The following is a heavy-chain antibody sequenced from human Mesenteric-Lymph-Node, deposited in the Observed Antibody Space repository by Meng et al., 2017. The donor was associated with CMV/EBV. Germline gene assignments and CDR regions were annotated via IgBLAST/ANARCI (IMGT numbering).Heavy chain of an antibody. D-gene: IGHD2-15*01. CDR2: IKQDGTDK. CDR3: ARRYCSGANCYGHYYYYGMDV. Sequence: GESLKISCAASGFTFSRYWMTWVRQAPGKGLEWVANIKQDGTDKFYVDSVKGRFTISRDNAKNSLYLQMHSLIVEDTGIYYCARRYCSGANCYGHYYYYGMDVWGQGTTVTVSS. J-gene: IGHJ6*02. CDR1: GFTFSRYW. V-gene: IGHV3-7*03.